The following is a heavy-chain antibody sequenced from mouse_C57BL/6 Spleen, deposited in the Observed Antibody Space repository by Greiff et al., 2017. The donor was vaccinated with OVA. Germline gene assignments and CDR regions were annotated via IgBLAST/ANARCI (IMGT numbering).Heavy chain of an antibody. D-gene: IGHD1-1*01. V-gene: IGHV1-81*01. CDR3: ARGITTVVGGSY. J-gene: IGHJ3*01. Sequence: QVQLQQSGAELARPGASVKLSCKASGYTFTSYGISWVKQRTGQGLEWIGEIYPRSGNTYYNEKFKGKATLTADKSSSTAYMELRSLTSEDSAVYFCARGITTVVGGSYWGQGTLVTVSA. CDR2: IYPRSGNT. CDR1: GYTFTSYG.